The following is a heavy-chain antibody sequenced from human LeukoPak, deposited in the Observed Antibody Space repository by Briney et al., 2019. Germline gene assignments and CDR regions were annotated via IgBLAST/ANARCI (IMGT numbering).Heavy chain of an antibody. J-gene: IGHJ4*02. CDR3: ARVNRGVTTHDY. Sequence: PGGSLRLSCAASGFSVSTNYMSWVRQAPGKGLEWVSIIYSDGGGGRTDYADSVKGRFTISRDDSKNTLYLQMNSLRAEDTAVYYCARVNRGVTTHDYWGQGTLVTVSS. CDR2: IYSDGGGGRT. V-gene: IGHV3-66*01. D-gene: IGHD4-17*01. CDR1: GFSVSTNY.